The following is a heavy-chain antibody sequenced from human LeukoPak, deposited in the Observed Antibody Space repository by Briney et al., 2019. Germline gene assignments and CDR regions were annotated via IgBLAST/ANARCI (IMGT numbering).Heavy chain of an antibody. CDR1: GFTFSGYG. D-gene: IGHD2-8*01. V-gene: IGHV3-30*02. CDR3: AKSWCVAQSGCYLDY. CDR2: IRHDGTKT. J-gene: IGHJ4*02. Sequence: EAGGSLRLSCAASGFTFSGYGMHWVRQAPGKGLEWVTFIRHDGTKTYYGDSLKGRLTFFRDNSKNTVYLQMNSLRAEDTAVYYCAKSWCVAQSGCYLDYWGQGTLVTVSS.